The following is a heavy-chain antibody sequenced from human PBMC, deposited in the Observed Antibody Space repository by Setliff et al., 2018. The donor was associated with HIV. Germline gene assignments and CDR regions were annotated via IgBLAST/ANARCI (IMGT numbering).Heavy chain of an antibody. CDR1: GYSFTSYW. Sequence: GESLKISCKGSGYSFTSYWIAWVRQMPGKGLEWMGLIYPRDSDTRYSPSFQGQVTISVDKSINTAYLRWRSLRASDTAIYFCAKHGFERKSPYNWFDSWGQGTLVTVSS. CDR2: IYPRDSDT. D-gene: IGHD3-16*01. V-gene: IGHV5-51*01. CDR3: AKHGFERKSPYNWFDS. J-gene: IGHJ5*01.